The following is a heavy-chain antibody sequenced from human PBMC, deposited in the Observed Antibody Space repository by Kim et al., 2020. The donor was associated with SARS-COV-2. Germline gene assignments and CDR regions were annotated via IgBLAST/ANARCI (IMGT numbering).Heavy chain of an antibody. Sequence: QGRVTITRDTSASTAYMELSSLRSEDTAVYYCARGSVGYSSSWYGPLYDYWGQGTLVTVSS. J-gene: IGHJ4*02. CDR3: ARGSVGYSSSWYGPLYDY. V-gene: IGHV1-3*01. D-gene: IGHD6-13*01.